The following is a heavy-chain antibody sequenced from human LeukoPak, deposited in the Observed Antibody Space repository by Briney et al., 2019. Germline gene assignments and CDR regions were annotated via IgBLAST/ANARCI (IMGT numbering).Heavy chain of an antibody. V-gene: IGHV4-59*08. CDR3: ARNSAVATSRSWFDP. CDR2: AYYSGST. D-gene: IGHD6-13*01. CDR1: DRSISNYY. J-gene: IGHJ5*02. Sequence: SETLSLTCSVFDRSISNYYWSWIRQPPGKGLEWIGYAYYSGSTTYNPSLESRVTISVDTSKNQFSLKLTAVTAADTAVYYCARNSAVATSRSWFDPWGQGTLVTVSS.